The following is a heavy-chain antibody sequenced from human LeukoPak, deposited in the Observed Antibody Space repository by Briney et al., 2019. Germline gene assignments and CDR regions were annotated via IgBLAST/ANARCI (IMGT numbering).Heavy chain of an antibody. CDR2: MNPNSGNT. CDR3: ARGRTTVTPEDAFDI. J-gene: IGHJ3*02. D-gene: IGHD4-17*01. V-gene: IGHV1-8*01. CDR1: GYTFTSYD. Sequence: ASVKVSCKASGYTFTSYDINWVRQATGQGLEWMGWMNPNSGNTGYAQKFQGRVTMTRNTSISTAYMELSSLRSEDTAVYCCARGRTTVTPEDAFDIWGQGTMVTVSS.